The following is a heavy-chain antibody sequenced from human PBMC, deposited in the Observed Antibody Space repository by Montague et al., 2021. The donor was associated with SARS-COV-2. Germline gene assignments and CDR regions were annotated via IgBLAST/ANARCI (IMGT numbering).Heavy chain of an antibody. CDR3: VRYSGWFYFDF. CDR2: TYYRSKWYS. J-gene: IGHJ4*02. V-gene: IGHV6-1*01. Sequence: CAISGDSVASNSVAWGWIRQYPSNGSDWLGRTYYRSKWYSDYAPSVRGRLTVNPDASKNEFSLELNYVTPEDTAVYYCVRYSGWFYFDFWGQGTLVTVSS. D-gene: IGHD6-19*01. CDR1: GDSVASNSVA.